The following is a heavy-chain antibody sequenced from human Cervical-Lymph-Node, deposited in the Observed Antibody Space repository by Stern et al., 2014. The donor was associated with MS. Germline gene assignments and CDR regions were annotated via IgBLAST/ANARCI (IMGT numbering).Heavy chain of an antibody. CDR3: ARSVRLVRSSSNGWLAP. Sequence: QVQLVQSGAEVKKPGASVKLSCKASEYTFTGYYIRWVRQAPGHGLAWMGWINPYGGDPNYAQKLQGWVTMTKDTSIGTAVLKLSSLRSNDTAVYYCARSVRLVRSSSNGWLAPWGQGTLVTVSP. CDR1: EYTFTGYY. J-gene: IGHJ5*02. CDR2: INPYGGDP. V-gene: IGHV1-2*04. D-gene: IGHD2-2*01.